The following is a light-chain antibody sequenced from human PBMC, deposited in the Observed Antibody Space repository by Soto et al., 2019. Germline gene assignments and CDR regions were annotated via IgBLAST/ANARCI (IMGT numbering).Light chain of an antibody. CDR2: AAS. V-gene: IGKV1-39*01. Sequence: IQMTPSPSSLFASVGHRVTVTCRASQSISSYLDWYQQKPGKAPKVLIYAASSLQSGVPLRFSGIGSGTDFTLSISSLQPEDFATYYCQQSYSGPLTFGGGTKVDIK. CDR3: QQSYSGPLT. J-gene: IGKJ4*01. CDR1: QSISSY.